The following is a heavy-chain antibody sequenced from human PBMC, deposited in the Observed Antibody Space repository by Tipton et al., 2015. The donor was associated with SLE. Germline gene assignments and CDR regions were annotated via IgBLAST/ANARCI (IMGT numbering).Heavy chain of an antibody. D-gene: IGHD3-22*01. J-gene: IGHJ6*02. CDR2: ITHNGGAV. CDR1: GFTFSDYD. V-gene: IGHV3-48*03. CDR3: AKATGLTMILDGMDV. Sequence: SLRLSCVASGFTFSDYDITWVRQAPGKGLEWVAQITHNGGAVHYGDSVKGRFTISRGNARNSVYLQMNSLRGDDTGYYYCAKATGLTMILDGMDVWGQGTTVTVSS.